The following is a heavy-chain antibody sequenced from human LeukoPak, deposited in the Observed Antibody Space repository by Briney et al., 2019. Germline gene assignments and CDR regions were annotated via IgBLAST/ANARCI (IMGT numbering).Heavy chain of an antibody. D-gene: IGHD6-13*01. V-gene: IGHV3-23*01. CDR2: ISGSGGST. Sequence: PGGSLRLSCAASGFTFSSYSMNWVRQAPGKGLEWVSAISGSGGSTYYADSVKGRFTISRDNSKNTLYLQMNSLRAEDTAVYYCAKAAEYSSSWDYSYYFDYWGQGTLVTVSS. J-gene: IGHJ4*02. CDR1: GFTFSSYS. CDR3: AKAAEYSSSWDYSYYFDY.